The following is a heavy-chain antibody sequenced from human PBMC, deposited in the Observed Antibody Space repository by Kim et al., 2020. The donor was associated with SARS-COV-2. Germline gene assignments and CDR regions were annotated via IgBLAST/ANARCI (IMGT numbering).Heavy chain of an antibody. CDR1: GFTFSSYG. V-gene: IGHV3-33*01. D-gene: IGHD6-13*01. J-gene: IGHJ4*02. Sequence: GGSLRLSCAASGFTFSSYGMHWVRQAPGKGLEWVAVIWYDGSNKYYADSVKGRFTISRDNSKNTLYLRMNSLRAEDTAVYYCARGSAAAGTKSPFDYWGQGTLVTVPS. CDR3: ARGSAAAGTKSPFDY. CDR2: IWYDGSNK.